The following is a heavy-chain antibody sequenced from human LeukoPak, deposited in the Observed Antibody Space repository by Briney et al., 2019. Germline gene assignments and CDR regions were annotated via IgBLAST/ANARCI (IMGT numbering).Heavy chain of an antibody. D-gene: IGHD1-26*01. V-gene: IGHV3-74*01. Sequence: GGSLRLSCAASGFTFSSYWTHWVRQAPGKGLVWVSRISTDGSSTSYADSVKGRFTISRDNAKNTLYLQMNSLTAEDTAVYYCARDPKQLIVGAATGGDWGQGTLVTVSS. CDR3: ARDPKQLIVGAATGGD. CDR1: GFTFSSYW. CDR2: ISTDGSST. J-gene: IGHJ4*02.